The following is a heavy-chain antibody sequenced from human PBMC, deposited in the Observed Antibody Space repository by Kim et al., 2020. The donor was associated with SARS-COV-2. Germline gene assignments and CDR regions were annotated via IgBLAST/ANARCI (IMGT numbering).Heavy chain of an antibody. Sequence: GGSLRLSCAASGFTFSSYSMNWVRQAPGKGLEWVSSISSSSSYIYYADSVKGRFTISRDNAKNSLYLQMNSLRAEDTAVYYCAREWFGAYGMDVWGQGTTVTVSS. D-gene: IGHD3-10*01. V-gene: IGHV3-21*01. J-gene: IGHJ6*02. CDR1: GFTFSSYS. CDR2: ISSSSSYI. CDR3: AREWFGAYGMDV.